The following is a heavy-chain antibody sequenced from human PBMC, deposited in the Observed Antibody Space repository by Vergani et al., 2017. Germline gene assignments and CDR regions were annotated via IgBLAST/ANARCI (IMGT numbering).Heavy chain of an antibody. CDR3: AREGYDSSGYYQWIDY. CDR2: ISSSSSYI. V-gene: IGHV3-21*05. J-gene: IGHJ4*02. Sequence: EVQLVESGGGLVQPGGSLRLSCAASGFTFSSYSMNWVRQAPGKGLEWVSYISSSSSYIYYADSVKGRFTISRDNAKNSLYLQMNSMRAEDTAVYYCAREGYDSSGYYQWIDYWGQGTLVTVSS. D-gene: IGHD3-22*01. CDR1: GFTFSSYS.